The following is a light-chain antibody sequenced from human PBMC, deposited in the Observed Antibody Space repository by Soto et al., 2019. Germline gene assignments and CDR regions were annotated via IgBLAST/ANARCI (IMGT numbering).Light chain of an antibody. Sequence: EIEITQSPATLSLAPGERVTLSCRASESVSTNLAWYQQKPGQAPRLLIYGASTRATGTPARFSGSGSGTEFTLTISSLQSEDFAVYYCQQYNSWPETFGQGTKVDIK. V-gene: IGKV3-15*01. J-gene: IGKJ1*01. CDR1: ESVSTN. CDR2: GAS. CDR3: QQYNSWPET.